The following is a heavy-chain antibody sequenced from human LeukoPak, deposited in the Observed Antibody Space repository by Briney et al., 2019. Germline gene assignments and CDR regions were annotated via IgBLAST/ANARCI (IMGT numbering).Heavy chain of an antibody. CDR3: AKINYDSSGYDFDY. J-gene: IGHJ4*02. D-gene: IGHD3-22*01. CDR1: GFTFSSYA. Sequence: GGSLRLSCAASGFTFSSYAMSWVRQAPGKGLEWVSLISGSAGNTHYADSVKGRFTISRDNSKNTLYLQMNSLRAEDTAVYYCAKINYDSSGYDFDYWGQGTLVTVSS. CDR2: ISGSAGNT. V-gene: IGHV3-23*01.